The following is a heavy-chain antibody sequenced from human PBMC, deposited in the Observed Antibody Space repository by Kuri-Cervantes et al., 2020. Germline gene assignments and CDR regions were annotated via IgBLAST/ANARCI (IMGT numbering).Heavy chain of an antibody. CDR3: ARGDGSADYYYYYTDV. CDR1: GGSFSGYY. V-gene: IGHV4-34*01. Sequence: SETLSLTCAVYGGSFSGYYWSWIRQPPGKGLEWIGEINHSGSTNYNPSLKSRVTISVDTSKNQFSLKLSSVTAADTAVYYCARGDGSADYYYYYTDVWGKGTTVTVSS. CDR2: INHSGST. D-gene: IGHD3-10*01. J-gene: IGHJ6*03.